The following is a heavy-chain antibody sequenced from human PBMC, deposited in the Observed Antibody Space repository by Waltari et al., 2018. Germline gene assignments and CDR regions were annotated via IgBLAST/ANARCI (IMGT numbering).Heavy chain of an antibody. V-gene: IGHV4-38-2*01. Sequence: QVQLQESGPGLVKPSATLSLTCAVSCYSISHGYCWSWIRQPPGKGLEWIGAIYHTGTTYYNASPKSRVTISVDTSKNQFSLNLSFVTAADTALYFCARGGSGSYMGSFDIWGQGPMVAVSS. D-gene: IGHD1-26*01. CDR3: ARGGSGSYMGSFDI. J-gene: IGHJ3*02. CDR2: IYHTGTT. CDR1: CYSISHGYC.